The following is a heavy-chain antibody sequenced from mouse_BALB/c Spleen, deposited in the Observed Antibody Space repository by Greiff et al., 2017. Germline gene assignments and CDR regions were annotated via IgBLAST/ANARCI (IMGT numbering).Heavy chain of an antibody. V-gene: IGHV5-12-2*01. CDR2: ISNGGGST. Sequence: EVQVVESGGGLVQPGGSLKLSCAASGFTFSSYTMSWVRQTPEKRLEWVAYISNGGGSTYYPDTVKGRFTISRDNAKNTLYLQMSSLKSEDTAMYYCARQDPFAYWGQGTLVTVSA. CDR3: ARQDPFAY. CDR1: GFTFSSYT. J-gene: IGHJ3*01.